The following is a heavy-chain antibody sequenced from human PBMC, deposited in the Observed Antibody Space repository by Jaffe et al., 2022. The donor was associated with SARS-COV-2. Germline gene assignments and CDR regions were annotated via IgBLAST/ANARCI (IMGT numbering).Heavy chain of an antibody. V-gene: IGHV4-4*02. Sequence: QVQLQESGPGLVKPSGTLSLTCAVSGGSISSSNWWSWVRQPPGKGLEWIGEIYHSGSTNYNPSLKSRVTISVDKSKNQFSLKLSSVTAADTAVYYCARLVGSSSSGDYYYYGMDVWGQGTTVTVSS. J-gene: IGHJ6*02. CDR1: GGSISSSNW. CDR3: ARLVGSSSSGDYYYYGMDV. D-gene: IGHD6-6*01. CDR2: IYHSGST.